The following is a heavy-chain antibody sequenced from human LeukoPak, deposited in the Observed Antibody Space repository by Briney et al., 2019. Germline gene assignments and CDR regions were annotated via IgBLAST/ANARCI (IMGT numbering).Heavy chain of an antibody. CDR3: VKGGAIVATLPGFDY. J-gene: IGHJ4*02. CDR2: ISHDGGNE. V-gene: IGHV3-30*18. Sequence: GRALRLSCAASGFTFSSYGIHWVRQAPGKGLEWVAVISHDGGNEYYADSVKGRFTISRDNSKNTLYLQMSSLRAEDTAVYYCVKGGAIVATLPGFDYWGQGTLVTVSS. D-gene: IGHD5-12*01. CDR1: GFTFSSYG.